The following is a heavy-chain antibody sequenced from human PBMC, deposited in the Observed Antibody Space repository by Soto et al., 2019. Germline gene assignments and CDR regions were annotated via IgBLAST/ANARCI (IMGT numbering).Heavy chain of an antibody. CDR2: INAGNGNT. CDR1: GYTFTSYA. D-gene: IGHD2-21*02. Sequence: QVQLVQSGAEEKKPGASVKVSCKASGYTFTSYAMHWVRQAPGQRLEWMGWINAGNGNTKYSQKFQGRVTITRDTSASTAYMELSSLRSEDTAVYYCARSIVVVTALDYWGQGTVVTVCS. V-gene: IGHV1-3*05. CDR3: ARSIVVVTALDY. J-gene: IGHJ4*02.